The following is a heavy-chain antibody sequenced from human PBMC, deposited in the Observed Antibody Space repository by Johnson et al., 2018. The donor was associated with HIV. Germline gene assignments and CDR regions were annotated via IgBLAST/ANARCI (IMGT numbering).Heavy chain of an antibody. CDR1: GFNFGDDS. Sequence: VQLVESGGGLVQPGRSLRLSCTASGFNFGDDSMAWVRQAPGKGLEWVGFIAAKVYGGTTNYAAAVKGRFTISRDDSKNTLYVQMNSLKTEDTALYYCAREGYGSYSASDAFDIWGQGTMVTVSS. J-gene: IGHJ3*02. V-gene: IGHV3-49*04. CDR2: IAAKVYGGTT. CDR3: AREGYGSYSASDAFDI. D-gene: IGHD1-26*01.